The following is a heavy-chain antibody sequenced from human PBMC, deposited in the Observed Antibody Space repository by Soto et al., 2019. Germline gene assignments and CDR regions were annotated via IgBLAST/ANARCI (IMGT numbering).Heavy chain of an antibody. J-gene: IGHJ4*02. Sequence: ASVKVSCKASGYTFTSYYVHWVRQAPGQGLEWMGIINPSGGTTSYAQRFQGRVTMTRDTSTSTAYMELRSLRSDDTAVYYCARDQGGSYYYWGQGTLVTVSS. D-gene: IGHD1-26*01. V-gene: IGHV1-46*01. CDR1: GYTFTSYY. CDR2: INPSGGTT. CDR3: ARDQGGSYYY.